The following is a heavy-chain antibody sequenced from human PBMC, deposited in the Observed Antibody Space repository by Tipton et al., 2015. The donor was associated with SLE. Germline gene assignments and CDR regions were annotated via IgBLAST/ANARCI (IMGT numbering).Heavy chain of an antibody. CDR1: GGSISSHY. V-gene: IGHV4-59*11. CDR2: IYYSGST. D-gene: IGHD5-18*01. J-gene: IGHJ6*02. Sequence: TLSLTCTVSGGSISSHYWSWIRQPPGKGLEWIGSIYYSGSTYYNPSLKSRVTISVDTSKNQFSLKLSSVTAADTAVYYCARDSYGSSFGMDVWGQGTTVTVSS. CDR3: ARDSYGSSFGMDV.